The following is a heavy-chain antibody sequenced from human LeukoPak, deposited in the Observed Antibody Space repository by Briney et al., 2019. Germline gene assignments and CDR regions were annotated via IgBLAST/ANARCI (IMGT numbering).Heavy chain of an antibody. Sequence: GRSLRLSCAAPGFTFSSYGMHWVRQAPGKGLEWVAVISHDGSNKYYADSVKGRFTISRDNSKNTLYLQMNSLRAEDTAVYYCAKDEYSYGFDYWGQGTLVTVSS. CDR1: GFTFSSYG. CDR3: AKDEYSYGFDY. D-gene: IGHD5-18*01. CDR2: ISHDGSNK. J-gene: IGHJ4*02. V-gene: IGHV3-30*18.